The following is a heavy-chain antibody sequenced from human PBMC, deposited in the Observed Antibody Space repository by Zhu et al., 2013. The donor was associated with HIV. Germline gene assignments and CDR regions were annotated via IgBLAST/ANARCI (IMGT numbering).Heavy chain of an antibody. Sequence: VQLVESGGGVVQPGRSLRLSCAASGFTFSSYGMHWVRQAPGKGLEWVAVISYDGSNKYYADSVKGRFTISRDNSKNTLYLQMNSLRAEDTAVYYCAKVLKWELPTGGLDYWGQGTLVTVSS. CDR2: ISYDGSNK. CDR1: GFTFSSYG. D-gene: IGHD1-26*01. CDR3: AKVLKWELPTGGLDY. J-gene: IGHJ4*02. V-gene: IGHV3-30*18.